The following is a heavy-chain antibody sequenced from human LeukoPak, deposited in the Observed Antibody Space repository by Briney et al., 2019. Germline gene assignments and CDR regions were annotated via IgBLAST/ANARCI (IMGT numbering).Heavy chain of an antibody. CDR2: INPSGGST. CDR1: GYTFTSYY. CDR3: ARDRDCSGGSCYSRYYFDY. J-gene: IGHJ4*02. Sequence: ASVKVSCKASGYTFTSYYMHWVRQAPGQGLEWMGIINPSGGSTSYAQKFQGRVTMTRNTSASTVYMELSSLRSEDTAVYYCARDRDCSGGSCYSRYYFDYWGQGTLVTVSS. V-gene: IGHV1-46*01. D-gene: IGHD2-15*01.